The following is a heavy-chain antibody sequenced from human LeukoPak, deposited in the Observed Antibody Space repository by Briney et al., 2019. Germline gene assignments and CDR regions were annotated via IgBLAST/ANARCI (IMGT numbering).Heavy chain of an antibody. D-gene: IGHD3-3*01. CDR1: GGSISNSSYY. CDR2: INRSGRA. J-gene: IGHJ5*02. CDR3: ARHKIVITMLGVHRWFDP. V-gene: IGHV4-39*01. Sequence: SETLSLTCTVSGGSISNSSYYWGWIRQPPGKGLEWIGDINRSGRAVYNTSLKSRVIISVDTSKNQFSLKVNSVTAADTAVYYCARHKIVITMLGVHRWFDPWGQGTLVAVSS.